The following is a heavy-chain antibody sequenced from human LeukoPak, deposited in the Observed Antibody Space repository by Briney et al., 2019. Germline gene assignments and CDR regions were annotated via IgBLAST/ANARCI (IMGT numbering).Heavy chain of an antibody. V-gene: IGHV3-21*05. CDR3: ARDRLSLDY. D-gene: IGHD4/OR15-4a*01. J-gene: IGHJ4*02. CDR2: ITASGTAM. Sequence: GGSLRLSFAASGFTFSSYSMNWVGQAPGKGLEWVSHITASGTAMFYADSVKGRFTISRDNAKNSLYLQMNSLRAEDMAVYYCARDRLSLDYWGQGTLVTVSS. CDR1: GFTFSSYS.